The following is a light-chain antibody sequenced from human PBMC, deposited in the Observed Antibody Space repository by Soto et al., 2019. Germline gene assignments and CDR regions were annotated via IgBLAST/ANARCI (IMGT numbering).Light chain of an antibody. V-gene: IGKV3-11*01. CDR1: QGVGSH. CDR3: LQRRNWPLT. Sequence: EIVMTQSPATLSVSPGERATLSCRASQGVGSHLTWYQHKFGQSPRLLIYDASIRATGIPARFSGSGSGTDFTLTISSLEPEDFAVYYCLQRRNWPLTFGQGTRLEIK. CDR2: DAS. J-gene: IGKJ5*01.